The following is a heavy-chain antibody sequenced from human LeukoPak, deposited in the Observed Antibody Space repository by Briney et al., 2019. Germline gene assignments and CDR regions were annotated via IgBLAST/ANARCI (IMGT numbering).Heavy chain of an antibody. CDR3: ARGNTWYNYFDP. Sequence: ASVKVSCKASGYTFGSYDINWVRQAPGQGLEWMGWMNPNTGNIGYAQKFQGRVTITSDTSKSTAYMSVSSLRSEDTAIYYCARGNTWYNYFDPWGQGTLVTVSS. D-gene: IGHD5-24*01. CDR1: GYTFGSYD. J-gene: IGHJ5*02. V-gene: IGHV1-8*03. CDR2: MNPNTGNI.